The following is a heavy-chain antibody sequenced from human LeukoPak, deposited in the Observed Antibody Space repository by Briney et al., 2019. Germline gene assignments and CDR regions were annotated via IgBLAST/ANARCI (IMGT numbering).Heavy chain of an antibody. V-gene: IGHV4-34*01. J-gene: IGHJ4*02. CDR1: GGSFSGYY. Sequence: SETLSLTCAVYGGSFSGYYWSWIRQPPGKGLEWIGEINHSGSTNYNPSLKSRVTISVDTSKNQFSLKLSSVTAADTAVYYCARGGVVYYGSGSYRRPEDYWGQGTLVTVSS. CDR2: INHSGST. D-gene: IGHD3-10*01. CDR3: ARGGVVYYGSGSYRRPEDY.